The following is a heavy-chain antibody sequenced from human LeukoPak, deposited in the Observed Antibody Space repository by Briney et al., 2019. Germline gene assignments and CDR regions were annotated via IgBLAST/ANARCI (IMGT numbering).Heavy chain of an antibody. CDR2: INPNSGGT. Sequence: ASVKVYCKASGYTFTGYYMHWVRQAPGQGLEWMGWINPNSGGTNYAQKFQGRVTMTRDTSISTAYMELSRLRSDDTAVYYCARGETYITGTTNQYYYYYMDVWGKGTTVTVSS. D-gene: IGHD1-7*01. J-gene: IGHJ6*03. V-gene: IGHV1-2*02. CDR1: GYTFTGYY. CDR3: ARGETYITGTTNQYYYYYMDV.